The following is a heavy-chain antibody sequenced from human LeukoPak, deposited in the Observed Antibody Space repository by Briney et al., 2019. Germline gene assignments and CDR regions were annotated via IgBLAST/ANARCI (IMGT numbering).Heavy chain of an antibody. D-gene: IGHD3-22*01. CDR2: IYYSGST. CDR1: GGSISSYY. V-gene: IGHV4-31*11. J-gene: IGHJ4*02. Sequence: SETLSLTCAVSGGSISSYYWSWIRQHPGKGLEWIGYIYYSGSTYYNPSLKSRVTISVDTSKNQFSLKLSSVTAADTAVYYCARVWAYDSSGYPDYWGQGTLVTVSS. CDR3: ARVWAYDSSGYPDY.